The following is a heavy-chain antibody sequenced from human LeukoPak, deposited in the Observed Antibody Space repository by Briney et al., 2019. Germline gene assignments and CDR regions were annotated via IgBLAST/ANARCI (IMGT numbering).Heavy chain of an antibody. CDR1: GFTFSDYY. V-gene: IGHV3-11*03. D-gene: IGHD2-2*01. CDR3: ARGGGIVVVPAALFDY. CDR2: ISSSSSYT. J-gene: IGHJ4*02. Sequence: GGSLRLSCAASGFTFSDYYMSWIRQAPGKGLEWVSYISSSSSYTNYADSVKGRFTISRDNAKNSLYLQMNSLRAEDTAVYYWARGGGIVVVPAALFDYWGQGTLVTVSS.